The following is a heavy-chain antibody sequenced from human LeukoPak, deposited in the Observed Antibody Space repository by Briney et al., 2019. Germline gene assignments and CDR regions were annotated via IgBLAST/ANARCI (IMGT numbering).Heavy chain of an antibody. J-gene: IGHJ6*03. V-gene: IGHV1-2*02. D-gene: IGHD3-9*01. CDR2: INPNSGGT. CDR3: ASRDYDILTDRYYYYYMDV. Sequence: ASVKVSCKASGYTFTGYYMHWVRQAPGQGLEWMGWINPNSGGTNYAQKFQGRVTMTRDTSISTAYMELSSLRSEDTAVYYCASRDYDILTDRYYYYYMDVWGKGTTVTISS. CDR1: GYTFTGYY.